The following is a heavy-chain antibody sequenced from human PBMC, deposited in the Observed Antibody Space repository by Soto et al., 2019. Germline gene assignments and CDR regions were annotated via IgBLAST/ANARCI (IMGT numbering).Heavy chain of an antibody. V-gene: IGHV3-30*18. J-gene: IGHJ6*03. Sequence: GGSLRLSCAASGFTFSSYGMHWVRQAPGKGLEWVAVISYDGSNKYYADSVKGRFTISRDNSKNTLYLQMNSLRAEDTAVYYRAKKGGTVTTLNYYYYMDVWGKGTTVTVSS. CDR3: AKKGGTVTTLNYYYYMDV. D-gene: IGHD4-4*01. CDR1: GFTFSSYG. CDR2: ISYDGSNK.